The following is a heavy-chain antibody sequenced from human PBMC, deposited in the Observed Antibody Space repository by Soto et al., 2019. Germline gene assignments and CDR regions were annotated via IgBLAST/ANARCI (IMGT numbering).Heavy chain of an antibody. CDR2: ISAYNGNT. V-gene: IGHV1-18*01. J-gene: IGHJ6*03. CDR3: ARASNYDFWSGYLQLYYYYYMDV. CDR1: GYTFTSYG. D-gene: IGHD3-3*01. Sequence: AASVKVSCKASGYTFTSYGISWVRQAPGQGLEWMGWISAYNGNTNYAQKLQGRVTMTTDTSTSTAYMELRSLRSDDTAVYYCARASNYDFWSGYLQLYYYYYMDVWGKGTTVTVSS.